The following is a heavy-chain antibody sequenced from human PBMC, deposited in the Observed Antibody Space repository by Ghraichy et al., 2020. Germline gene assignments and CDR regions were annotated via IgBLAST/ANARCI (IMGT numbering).Heavy chain of an antibody. CDR1: GFTFSSYA. Sequence: GGSLRLSCTASGFTFSSYAMNWVRQAPGKGLEWVSGFSSGGDRTKYTDSVKGRFTMSRDNSKNTLYLQMNSLRAEDTAIYFCAKDSSSRGKPVAGMDHWGQGTLVTVSS. J-gene: IGHJ4*02. CDR2: FSSGGDRT. V-gene: IGHV3-23*01. CDR3: AKDSSSRGKPVAGMDH. D-gene: IGHD6-19*01.